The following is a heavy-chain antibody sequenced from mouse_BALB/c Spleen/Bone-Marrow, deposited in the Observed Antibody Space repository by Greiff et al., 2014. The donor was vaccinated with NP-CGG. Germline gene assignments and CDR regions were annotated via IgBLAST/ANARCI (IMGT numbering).Heavy chain of an antibody. J-gene: IGHJ3*01. CDR2: INPGSGGT. V-gene: IGHV1-54*01. D-gene: IGHD4-1*01. CDR3: ARELGVFAY. CDR1: GYAFTNYL. Sequence: QVQLKDSGAELVRPGTSVKVSCKASGYAFTNYLIEWVKQRPGQGLEWIGVINPGSGGTNYNEKFKGKATLTADKSSSTAYMQLSSLTSDDSAVYFCARELGVFAYWGQGTLVTVSA.